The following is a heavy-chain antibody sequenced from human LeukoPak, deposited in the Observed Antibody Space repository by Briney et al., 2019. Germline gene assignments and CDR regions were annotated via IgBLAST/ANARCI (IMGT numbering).Heavy chain of an antibody. D-gene: IGHD1-26*01. Sequence: GGSLRLSCAASGFTFSSYGMHWVRQAPGKGLEWVAFIRYDGSNKYYADSVKGRFTISRDNSKNTLYLQMNSLRAEDTAVYYCARGRLANSGVDYWGQGTLVTVSS. J-gene: IGHJ4*02. CDR1: GFTFSSYG. V-gene: IGHV3-30*02. CDR3: ARGRLANSGVDY. CDR2: IRYDGSNK.